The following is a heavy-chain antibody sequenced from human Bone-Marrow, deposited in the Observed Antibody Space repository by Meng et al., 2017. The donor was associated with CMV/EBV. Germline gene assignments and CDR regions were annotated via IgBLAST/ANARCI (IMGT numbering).Heavy chain of an antibody. CDR2: ISYDGSNK. CDR1: GFTFSSYA. Sequence: GESLKISCAASGFTFSSYAMHWVRQAPGKGLEWVAVISYDGSNKYYADSVKGRFTISRDNSKNTLYLQMNSLRAEDTAVYYCARDQFYYGSGPLDYWGQGTLFNVSS. CDR3: ARDQFYYGSGPLDY. J-gene: IGHJ4*02. V-gene: IGHV3-30*04. D-gene: IGHD3-10*01.